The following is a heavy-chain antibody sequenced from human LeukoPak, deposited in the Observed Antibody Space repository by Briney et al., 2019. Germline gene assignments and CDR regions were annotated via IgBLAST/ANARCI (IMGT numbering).Heavy chain of an antibody. CDR1: GFTFSSYA. CDR3: AKTSIAAAQRDYYYYYMDV. V-gene: IGHV3-23*01. J-gene: IGHJ6*03. CDR2: ISGSGGST. D-gene: IGHD6-13*01. Sequence: PGGSLRLSCAASGFTFSSYAMSWVRQAPGKGLERVSAISGSGGSTYYADSVKGRFTISRDNSKNTLYLQMNSLRAEDTAVYYCAKTSIAAAQRDYYYYYMDVWGKGTTVTVSS.